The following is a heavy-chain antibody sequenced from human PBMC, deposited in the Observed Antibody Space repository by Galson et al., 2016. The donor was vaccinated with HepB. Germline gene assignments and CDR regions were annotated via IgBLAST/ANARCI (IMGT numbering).Heavy chain of an antibody. CDR2: ITGDGSGT. CDR3: ARAGGVRWLDV. Sequence: SLRLSCAASGFTFSVYWMHWVRQVPGKGLEWVSRITGDGSGTTSADSVKGLFTISRDNARNTVYLQLNSLRVEDTAVYYCARAGGVRWLDVWGQGTTVTVAS. CDR1: GFTFSVYW. D-gene: IGHD3-10*01. J-gene: IGHJ6*02. V-gene: IGHV3-74*01.